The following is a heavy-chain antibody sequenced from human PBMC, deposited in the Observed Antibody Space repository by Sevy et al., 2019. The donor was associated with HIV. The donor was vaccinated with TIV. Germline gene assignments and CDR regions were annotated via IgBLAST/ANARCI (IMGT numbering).Heavy chain of an antibody. J-gene: IGHJ4*02. CDR1: GFTFSSYA. D-gene: IGHD3-16*02. CDR2: ISGSGGST. V-gene: IGHV3-23*01. Sequence: GGSLRLSCAASGFTFSSYAMSWVRQAPGKGLEWVSAISGSGGSTYYADSVKGRFTISRDNSKNTLYLQMISLRAEDTAVYYCAKDLGGYYDYVWGSYRSNYFDYWGQGTLVTVSS. CDR3: AKDLGGYYDYVWGSYRSNYFDY.